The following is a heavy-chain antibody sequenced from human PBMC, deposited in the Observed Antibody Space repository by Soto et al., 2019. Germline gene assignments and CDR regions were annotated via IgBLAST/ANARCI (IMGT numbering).Heavy chain of an antibody. CDR3: ARRPEDSSSSGYDY. D-gene: IGHD6-6*01. CDR2: IYWNDDK. CDR1: GFSLSTSGVG. J-gene: IGHJ4*02. V-gene: IGHV2-5*01. Sequence: QITLKESGPTLVKPTQTLTLTCTFSGFSLSTSGVGVGWIRQPPGKALEWLALIYWNDDKRYSPSLKSRLTLTKDTSQNQVVLTMTNMDPVDTATYYCARRPEDSSSSGYDYWGQGTLVTVSS.